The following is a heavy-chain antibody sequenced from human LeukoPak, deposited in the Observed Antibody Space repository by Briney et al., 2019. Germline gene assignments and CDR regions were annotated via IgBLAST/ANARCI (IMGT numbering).Heavy chain of an antibody. CDR2: INHSGST. V-gene: IGHV4-34*01. CDR3: ARVAAAGMI. J-gene: IGHJ4*02. CDR1: GGSFSGYY. D-gene: IGHD6-13*01. Sequence: SETLSLTCAVYGGSFSGYYWNWIRQPPGKGLEWIGEINHSGSTNYNPSLKSRVTISVDTSKNQFSLKVSSVTAADTAVYFCARVAAAGMIWGQGTLVTVSS.